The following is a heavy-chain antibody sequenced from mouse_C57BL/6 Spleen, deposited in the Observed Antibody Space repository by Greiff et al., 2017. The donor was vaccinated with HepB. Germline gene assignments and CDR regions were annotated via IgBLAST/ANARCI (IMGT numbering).Heavy chain of an antibody. J-gene: IGHJ3*01. CDR2: ISSGGDYI. V-gene: IGHV5-9-1*02. Sequence: EVKLVESGEGLVKPGGSLKLSCAASGFTFSSYAMSWVRQTPEKRLEWVAYISSGGDYIYYADTVKGRFTISRDNARNTLYLQMSSLKSEDTAMYYCTRDGSSQFAYWGQGTLVTVSA. D-gene: IGHD1-1*01. CDR1: GFTFSSYA. CDR3: TRDGSSQFAY.